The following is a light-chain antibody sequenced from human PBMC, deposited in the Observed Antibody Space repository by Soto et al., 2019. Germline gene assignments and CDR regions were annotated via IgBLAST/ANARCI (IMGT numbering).Light chain of an antibody. J-gene: IGKJ1*01. CDR3: QQYNNWPPWT. Sequence: EIVMTQSPATLSVSPGERATLSCRARQSVRRTLAWYQQKPGQAPRLLIYGASPRATGIPARFSGSGSGTEFTLTISSLQSEDFAVYYCQQYNNWPPWTFGRGTKVEIK. CDR2: GAS. CDR1: QSVRRT. V-gene: IGKV3-15*01.